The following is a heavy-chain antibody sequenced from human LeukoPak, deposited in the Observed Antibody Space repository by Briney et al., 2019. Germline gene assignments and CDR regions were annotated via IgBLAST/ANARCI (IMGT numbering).Heavy chain of an antibody. J-gene: IGHJ5*02. CDR1: GYTFTSYG. Sequence: ASVKVSYKASGYTFTSYGISWVRQAPGQGLEWMGWISAYNGNTNYAQKLQGRVTMTTDTSTSTAYMELRSLRSDDTAVYYCARHLGRGSGSYPNWFDPWGQGTLVTVSS. CDR2: ISAYNGNT. CDR3: ARHLGRGSGSYPNWFDP. D-gene: IGHD1-26*01. V-gene: IGHV1-18*01.